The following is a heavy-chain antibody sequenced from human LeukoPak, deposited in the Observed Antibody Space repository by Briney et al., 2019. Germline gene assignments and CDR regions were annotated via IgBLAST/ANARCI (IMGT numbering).Heavy chain of an antibody. V-gene: IGHV3-13*01. D-gene: IGHD1-26*01. CDR3: VRQPDSARYGFDF. Sequence: GSLRLSCSASGSTFSNYDIHWVRQATGKGLEWVSAIGSSGDTYYIDSVKGRFTISRESAKNSLYLQMNSLRAEDTAVYYCVRQPDSARYGFDFWGQGTLVTVSS. J-gene: IGHJ4*02. CDR2: IGSSGDT. CDR1: GSTFSNYD.